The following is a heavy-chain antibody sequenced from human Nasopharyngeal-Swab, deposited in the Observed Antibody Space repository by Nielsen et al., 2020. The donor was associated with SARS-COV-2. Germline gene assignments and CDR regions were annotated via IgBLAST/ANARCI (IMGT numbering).Heavy chain of an antibody. V-gene: IGHV4-34*01. CDR1: GGSFSDFY. D-gene: IGHD2-2*01. CDR3: ARGLSGIVPGPILGLGPYYSYYYMDV. J-gene: IGHJ6*03. CDR2: INHRGNT. Sequence: GSLRLSCSVYGGSFSDFYWSWIRQSPGKGLEWIGEINHRGNTNSNPSLKSRVTISVDTSKNQFSLKLSSVTAADTAVYYCARGLSGIVPGPILGLGPYYSYYYMDVWGKGTTVTVSS.